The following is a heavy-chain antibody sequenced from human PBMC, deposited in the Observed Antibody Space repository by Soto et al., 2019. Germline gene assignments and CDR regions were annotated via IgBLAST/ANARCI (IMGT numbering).Heavy chain of an antibody. CDR3: ARDRWGSYSFDS. J-gene: IGHJ5*01. CDR1: GGVFRNYA. V-gene: IGHV1-69*01. D-gene: IGHD1-26*01. CDR2: IIPVFGTA. Sequence: QVQLVQSGAEVKKPGSSVKVSCKASGGVFRNYAINWVRQAPGQGLEWMGGIIPVFGTADYPQKFQGRVTITADESTTAAYMELTSLKTEDTAVYFCARDRWGSYSFDSWGQWTLVTVAS.